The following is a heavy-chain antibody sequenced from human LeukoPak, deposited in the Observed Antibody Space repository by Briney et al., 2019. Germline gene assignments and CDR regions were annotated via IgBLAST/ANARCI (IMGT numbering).Heavy chain of an antibody. CDR1: GFTFSSYS. D-gene: IGHD6-6*01. Sequence: GGSLRLSCAASGFTFSSYSMNWVRQAPGKGLEWVAIISYDGSNEYYADSVKGRFTISRDNSKNTLYLQMNSLRAADTAVYYCAIDKGTSYLSSFDYWGQGTLVTVSS. CDR3: AIDKGTSYLSSFDY. CDR2: ISYDGSNE. V-gene: IGHV3-30*03. J-gene: IGHJ4*02.